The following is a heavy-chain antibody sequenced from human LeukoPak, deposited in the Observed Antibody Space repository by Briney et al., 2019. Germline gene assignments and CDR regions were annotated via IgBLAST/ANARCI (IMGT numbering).Heavy chain of an antibody. CDR2: IRTDGSDK. J-gene: IGHJ6*02. V-gene: IGHV3-30*02. CDR1: GFTFSRSG. Sequence: GGSLRLSCVASGFTFSRSGMHWVRQVPGKGLEWVAFIRTDGSDKYYADSVKGRFSISRDNSKNTLYLQMNSLRVEDTAMYYCAKDHAQAMDVWGQGTTVTVSS. CDR3: AKDHAQAMDV. D-gene: IGHD2-2*01.